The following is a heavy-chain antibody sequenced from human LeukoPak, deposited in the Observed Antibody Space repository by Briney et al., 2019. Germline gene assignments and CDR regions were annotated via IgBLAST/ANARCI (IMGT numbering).Heavy chain of an antibody. D-gene: IGHD5-12*01. V-gene: IGHV4-61*01. CDR1: GGSISSDRYS. Sequence: SQTLSLTCTVSGGSISSDRYSWSWIRQPPGKGLEWIGYIYYSGSTNYNPSLKSRVTISVDTSKNQFSLKLSSVTAADTAVYYCARVSGYDWESFYDYWGQGTLVTVSS. CDR3: ARVSGYDWESFYDY. CDR2: IYYSGST. J-gene: IGHJ4*02.